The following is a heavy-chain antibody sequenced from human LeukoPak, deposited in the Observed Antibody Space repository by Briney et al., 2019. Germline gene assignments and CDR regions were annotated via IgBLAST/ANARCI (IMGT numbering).Heavy chain of an antibody. Sequence: PGGPLRLSCAASGFTFSSYAMSWVRQAPGKGLEWVSAISGSGGSTYYADSVKGRFTISRDNSKNTLYLQMNSLRAEDTAVYYCAKDTSSWYGNWFDPWGQGTLVTISS. CDR1: GFTFSSYA. D-gene: IGHD6-13*01. CDR3: AKDTSSWYGNWFDP. V-gene: IGHV3-23*01. J-gene: IGHJ5*02. CDR2: ISGSGGST.